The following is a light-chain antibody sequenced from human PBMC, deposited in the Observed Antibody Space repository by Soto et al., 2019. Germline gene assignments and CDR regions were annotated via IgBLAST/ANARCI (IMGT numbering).Light chain of an antibody. Sequence: AIQLTQSPSSLSESVGDRVTITCRASQGISSALAWYQQKPVKAPKLLIYDASSLESGVPSRFSGSGSGTDFTLTISSLQPEDFATYYCQQFNNYPRTFGGGTKVEIK. V-gene: IGKV1D-13*01. CDR3: QQFNNYPRT. CDR2: DAS. CDR1: QGISSA. J-gene: IGKJ4*01.